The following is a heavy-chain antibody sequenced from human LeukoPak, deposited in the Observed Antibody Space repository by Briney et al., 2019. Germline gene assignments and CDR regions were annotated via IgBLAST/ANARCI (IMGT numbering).Heavy chain of an antibody. CDR1: GGSFSGYY. D-gene: IGHD5-18*01. CDR2: INHSGST. J-gene: IGHJ4*02. CDR3: ASRRRGYTYGYLVY. Sequence: SSETLSLTCAVYGGSFSGYYWSWIRQPPGKGLEWIGEINHSGSTNYNPSLKSRDTISVDTSKNQFSPKLSSVTAADTAVYYCASRRRGYTYGYLVYWGQGTLVTVSS. V-gene: IGHV4-34*01.